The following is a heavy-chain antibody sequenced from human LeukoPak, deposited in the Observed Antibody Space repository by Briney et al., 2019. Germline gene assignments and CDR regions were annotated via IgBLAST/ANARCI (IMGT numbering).Heavy chain of an antibody. D-gene: IGHD3-22*01. CDR1: GGTFSNYA. CDR3: ARDSDSTAYYWGSWFDP. V-gene: IGHV1-69*11. CDR2: IIPMLGTA. Sequence: ASVTVSCKASGGTFSNYAISWVRQAPGQGLEWMGRIIPMLGTANYAQKFQGRVTNTADESSSTAYMELSSLSSEDTAVYYCARDSDSTAYYWGSWFDPWGEGTLVSVSS. J-gene: IGHJ5*02.